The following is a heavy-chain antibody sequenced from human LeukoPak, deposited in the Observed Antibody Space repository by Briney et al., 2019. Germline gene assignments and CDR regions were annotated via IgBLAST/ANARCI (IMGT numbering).Heavy chain of an antibody. D-gene: IGHD3-3*01. J-gene: IGHJ4*02. CDR1: GFTFSSYG. Sequence: PGGSLRLSCAASGFTFSSYGMHWARQATGKGLEGVADISYDGSNKYYADSVKGRFTISRDNSKNTLYLQMNSLRAEDTAVYYCAKDESPDDFWSGYYDPYFDYWGQGTLVTVSS. CDR2: ISYDGSNK. CDR3: AKDESPDDFWSGYYDPYFDY. V-gene: IGHV3-30*18.